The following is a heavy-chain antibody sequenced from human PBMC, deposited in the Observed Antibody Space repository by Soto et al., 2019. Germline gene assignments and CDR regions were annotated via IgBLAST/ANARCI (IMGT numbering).Heavy chain of an antibody. J-gene: IGHJ6*02. CDR1: GFTFSSYS. CDR3: ARDSLVGTYYYYGMDV. V-gene: IGHV3-21*01. Sequence: EVQLVESGGGLVKPGGSLRLSCAASGFTFSSYSMNWVRQAPGKGLEWVSSISSSSSYIYYADSVKGRFTISRDNAKNSLDLQRNSLRAEDTAVYYCARDSLVGTYYYYGMDVWGQGTTVTVSS. CDR2: ISSSSSYI. D-gene: IGHD2-15*01.